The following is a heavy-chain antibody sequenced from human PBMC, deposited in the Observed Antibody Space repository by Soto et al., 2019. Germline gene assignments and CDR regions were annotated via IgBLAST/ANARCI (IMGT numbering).Heavy chain of an antibody. J-gene: IGHJ4*02. D-gene: IGHD6-13*01. CDR3: ARYRREAVAGYTLDN. V-gene: IGHV4-61*08. CDR2: VYNSGST. CDR1: GSYISSGGNY. Sequence: LSLTCAVSGSYISSGGNYWTWIRQPPGQGLEWIGYVYNSGSTNYNPSLKSRVTISEDTSKSKFSLKVNSMTAADTAAYYCARYRREAVAGYTLDNWGQGILVTVSS.